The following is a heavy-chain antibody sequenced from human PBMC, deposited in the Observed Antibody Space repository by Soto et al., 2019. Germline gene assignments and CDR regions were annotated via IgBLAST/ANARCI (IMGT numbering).Heavy chain of an antibody. V-gene: IGHV3-15*01. CDR1: GFTFSNAL. Sequence: EVQLVESGGGLVKPGGSLRLSCAASGFTFSNALMTWVRQAPGKGLEWVGRVKNKSDGGTTDYAAPVKGRFTISRDDSANTLYLQMNSLKAEDTGMYYCTTGSTGSDYWGQGTLVIVSS. CDR3: TTGSTGSDY. J-gene: IGHJ4*02. CDR2: VKNKSDGGTT. D-gene: IGHD3-10*01.